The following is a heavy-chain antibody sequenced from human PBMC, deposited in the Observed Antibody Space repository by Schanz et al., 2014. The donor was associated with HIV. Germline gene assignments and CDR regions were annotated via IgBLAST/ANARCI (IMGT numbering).Heavy chain of an antibody. J-gene: IGHJ4*02. Sequence: VQLVESGGGVVQPGGSLRLTCAASGLTFSGSAMNWVRQPPGKGLEWVSAISGSGGGTFYAGSVKGRFTISRDNSKNMLYLQMTSLRVEDTAVYYCTKDIVAGASEYWGQGTLVIVSS. CDR3: TKDIVAGASEY. CDR2: ISGSGGGT. CDR1: GLTFSGSA. V-gene: IGHV3-23*04. D-gene: IGHD6-19*01.